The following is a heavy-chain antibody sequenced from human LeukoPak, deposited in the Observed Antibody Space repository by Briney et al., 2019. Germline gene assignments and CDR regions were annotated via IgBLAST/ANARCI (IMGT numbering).Heavy chain of an antibody. Sequence: GGSLRLSCSASGFTFSSYAMSWVRQAPGKGLEWVSAISGSGGSTYYADSVKGRFTISRDNSKNTLYLQMNSLRAEDTAVYYCAKGLGCSSTSCYLWDYWGQGTLVTVSS. CDR2: ISGSGGST. J-gene: IGHJ4*02. D-gene: IGHD2-2*01. CDR3: AKGLGCSSTSCYLWDY. V-gene: IGHV3-23*01. CDR1: GFTFSSYA.